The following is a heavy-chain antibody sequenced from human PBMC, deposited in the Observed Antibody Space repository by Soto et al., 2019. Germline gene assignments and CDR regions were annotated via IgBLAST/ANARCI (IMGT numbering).Heavy chain of an antibody. CDR3: AKGHCSDGACYSSRFDP. J-gene: IGHJ5*02. D-gene: IGHD2-15*01. CDR1: GASIKTYY. CDR2: IYYSGNT. Sequence: QVQLQESGPGLVKPSETLSLSCAVSGASIKTYYWTWIRQSPGKGLEWIGYIYYSGNTNYNPSLKSRVTMTLDTSKNQVSLKVTSVTAADTAVYYCAKGHCSDGACYSSRFDPWGQGTRVTVSA. V-gene: IGHV4-59*12.